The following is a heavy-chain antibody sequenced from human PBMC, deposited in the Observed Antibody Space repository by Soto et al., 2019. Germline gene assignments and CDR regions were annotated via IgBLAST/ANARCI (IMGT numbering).Heavy chain of an antibody. CDR2: IYPGGNT. J-gene: IGHJ4*02. CDR1: GGSISSYR. V-gene: IGHV4-4*09. Sequence: SETLSLTCTVSGGSISSYRWSWIRQPAGKGLERIGYIYPGGNTYYSPSLKSRVTIALDTSKSLVSLRLNSVTAADTAVYYCARLVGVAISPWGQGTLVTVSS. D-gene: IGHD2-21*01. CDR3: ARLVGVAISP.